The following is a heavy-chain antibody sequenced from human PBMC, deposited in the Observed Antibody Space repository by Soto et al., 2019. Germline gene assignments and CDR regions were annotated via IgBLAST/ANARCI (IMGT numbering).Heavy chain of an antibody. Sequence: QVQLQESGPGLVKPSETLSLSCSVSGGSISGHYWSWVRQTPGKGLEWIGYMYYSGSTNYNPSLKRRVALSVDTSKTRFSQRLTSVTAADTAVYYCARGPYYDLIWNYYYMDVWGKGTTVTVSS. CDR2: MYYSGST. D-gene: IGHD3-16*01. CDR3: ARGPYYDLIWNYYYMDV. V-gene: IGHV4-59*08. CDR1: GGSISGHY. J-gene: IGHJ6*03.